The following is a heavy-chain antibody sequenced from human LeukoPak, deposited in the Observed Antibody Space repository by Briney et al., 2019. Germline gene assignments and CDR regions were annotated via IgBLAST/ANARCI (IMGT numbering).Heavy chain of an antibody. CDR2: INTDGSTT. J-gene: IGHJ5*02. CDR1: GFTFSNYW. V-gene: IGHV3-74*01. CDR3: ARQYGPGLINWFDP. Sequence: GGSLRLSCAASGFTFSNYWMHWVRQAPAEGLVWVSRINTDGSTTNYADSVKGRFTISRDNAKNTVYLQMNSLGGEDTAVYYCARQYGPGLINWFDPWGQGTLVTVSS. D-gene: IGHD3-10*01.